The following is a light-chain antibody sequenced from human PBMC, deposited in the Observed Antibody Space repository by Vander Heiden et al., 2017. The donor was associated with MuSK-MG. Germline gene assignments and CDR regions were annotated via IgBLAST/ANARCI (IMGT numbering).Light chain of an antibody. CDR1: HSVDNH. CDR2: AAS. V-gene: IGKV3-15*01. CDR3: QQEYHGHPRNT. Sequence: EVVVTQSPATLSASPGERVTLSCSVSHSVDNHLAWYQQIPGQAPRLVIFAASTRAEGIQARFSGSGDGTEFTLAISSRQSEDFEVYYCQQEYHGHPRNTFGQGTRLEI. J-gene: IGKJ2*01.